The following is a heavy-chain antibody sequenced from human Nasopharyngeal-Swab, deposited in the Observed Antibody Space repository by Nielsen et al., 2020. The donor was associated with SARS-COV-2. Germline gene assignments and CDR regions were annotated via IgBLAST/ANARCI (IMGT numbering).Heavy chain of an antibody. D-gene: IGHD3-22*01. CDR2: IYYSGST. V-gene: IGHV4-59*01. Sequence: SETLSLTCTVSGGSISSYYWSWIRQPPGKGLERIGYIYYSGSTNYNPSLKSRVTISVDTSKNQFSLKLSSVTAADTAVYYCASSMIAETYFDYWGQGTLVTVSS. J-gene: IGHJ4*02. CDR3: ASSMIAETYFDY. CDR1: GGSISSYY.